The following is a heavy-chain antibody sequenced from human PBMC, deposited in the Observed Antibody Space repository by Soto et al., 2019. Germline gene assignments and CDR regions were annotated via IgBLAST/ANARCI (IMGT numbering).Heavy chain of an antibody. CDR2: SSNSGTFS. J-gene: IGHJ4*02. CDR1: GFTFSDYY. Sequence: LRLSWEGSGFTFSDYYISWIRQAPGKGLEWISYSSNSGTFSRYADSVKGRFSISRDNTKNLLYLQMNSLRAEETAVYYCARSGDNYNRLDYWGQGTPVTVSS. CDR3: ARSGDNYNRLDY. D-gene: IGHD1-1*01. V-gene: IGHV3-11*06.